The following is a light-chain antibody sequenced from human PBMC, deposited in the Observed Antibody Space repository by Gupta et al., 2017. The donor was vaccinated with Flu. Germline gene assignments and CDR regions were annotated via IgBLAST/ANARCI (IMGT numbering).Light chain of an antibody. J-gene: IGKJ4*01. CDR1: QSVFSY. CDR3: QQHDNWPPVT. V-gene: IGKV3-11*01. CDR2: DVS. Sequence: EIVLTQSPATLSLSPGERATLSCRASQSVFSYLAWYQQKPGQAPRLLIYDVSNRDTGVPARFSGSGCGKDLTLTISSREQEDYAIYYCQQHDNWPPVTFGRGTKVEIK.